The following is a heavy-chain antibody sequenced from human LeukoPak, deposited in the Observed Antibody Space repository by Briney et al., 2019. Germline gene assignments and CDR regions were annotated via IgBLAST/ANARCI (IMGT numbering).Heavy chain of an antibody. D-gene: IGHD5-18*01. CDR2: IYYSGST. J-gene: IGHJ4*02. CDR1: GGYISNYY. V-gene: IGHV4-59*01. CDR3: ARGYAYGPNYYFDY. Sequence: KPSETLSLTCSFSGGYISNYYWSWVRQPPGKGLEWIGYIYYSGSTDYNPSLKSRVTISIDTSKNHFSLRLSSVTAEDTASYYCARGYAYGPNYYFDYWGQGTLVTVSS.